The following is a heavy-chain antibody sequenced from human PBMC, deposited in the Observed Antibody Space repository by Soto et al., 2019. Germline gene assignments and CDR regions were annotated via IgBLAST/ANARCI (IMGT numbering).Heavy chain of an antibody. CDR2: ISNSGST. CDR3: ARGLSSSAYLDY. Sequence: SETLSLTCTVTGGPISSSGDYWGWVRQTPGKGLEWIGTISNSGSTYYNPSVMSRVTTSVDTSKKQFSLRLISVTAADTAVYYCARGLSSSAYLDYWGQGTLVTVSS. CDR1: GGPISSSGDY. D-gene: IGHD6-19*01. J-gene: IGHJ4*02. V-gene: IGHV4-39*01.